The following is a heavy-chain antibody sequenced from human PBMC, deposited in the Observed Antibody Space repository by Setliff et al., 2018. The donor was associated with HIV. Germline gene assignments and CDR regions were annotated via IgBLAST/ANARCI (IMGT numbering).Heavy chain of an antibody. CDR2: IYYSGST. CDR1: GGSIGSSSDY. Sequence: SETLSLTCAFSGGSIGSSSDYWGWIRQPPGKGLEWIGNIYYSGSTYYNPSLKSRVTISIDTSKNQFSLKLSSVTAAETAVYYCARQRERYNRNHGGWLDPWGQGTLVTVSS. CDR3: ARQRERYNRNHGGWLDP. V-gene: IGHV4-39*01. J-gene: IGHJ5*02. D-gene: IGHD1-20*01.